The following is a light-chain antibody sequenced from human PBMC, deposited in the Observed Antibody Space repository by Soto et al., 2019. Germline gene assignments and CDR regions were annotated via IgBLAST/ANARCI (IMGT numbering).Light chain of an antibody. CDR2: EVS. J-gene: IGLJ2*01. V-gene: IGLV2-14*01. CDR1: STDVGGYNY. Sequence: QSALTQPASVSGSPGQSITLSCTGTSTDVGGYNYVSWYQQHPRKAPKLMIYEVSNRPSGVSNRYSGSKSGNTASLAISGLEAEDEADYYCSSYTSNSTHVVFGGGTKLTVL. CDR3: SSYTSNSTHVV.